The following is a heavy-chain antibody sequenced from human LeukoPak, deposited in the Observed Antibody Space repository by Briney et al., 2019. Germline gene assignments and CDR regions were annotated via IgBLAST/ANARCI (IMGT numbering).Heavy chain of an antibody. CDR2: INHRGST. CDR1: GGSFSGYY. Sequence: SETLSLTCAVYGGSFSGYYWSWIRQPPGKGLEWIGEINHRGSTNYNPSLKSRVTISVDTSKNQFSLKLSSVTAADTAVYYCARGDGDYTQYYFDYWGQGTLVTVSS. J-gene: IGHJ4*02. V-gene: IGHV4-34*01. D-gene: IGHD4-17*01. CDR3: ARGDGDYTQYYFDY.